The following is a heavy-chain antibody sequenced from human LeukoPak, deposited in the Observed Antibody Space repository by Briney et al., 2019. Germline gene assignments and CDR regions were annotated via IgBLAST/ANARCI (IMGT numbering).Heavy chain of an antibody. J-gene: IGHJ3*01. D-gene: IGHD3-3*01. V-gene: IGHV4-30-2*01. CDR2: IYHSGST. CDR3: ARDRPVLRFLS. CDR1: GGSISSGGYY. Sequence: PSQTLSLTCTVSGGSISSGGYYWSWIRQPPGKGLEWIGYIYHSGSTYYNPSLKSRVTISVDRSKNQFSLKLSSVTAADTAVYYCARDRPVLRFLSWGQGTMVTVSS.